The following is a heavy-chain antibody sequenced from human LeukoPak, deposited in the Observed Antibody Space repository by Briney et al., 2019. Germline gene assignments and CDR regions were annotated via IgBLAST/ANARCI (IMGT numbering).Heavy chain of an antibody. Sequence: GGSLRLSCAASRFTFSSYDMHWVRQATGKGLEWVSAIGTAGDTYYPGSVKGRFTISRENAKNSLYLQMNSLRAGDTAVYYCARGTDILTGSDNWFDPWGQGTLVTVSS. V-gene: IGHV3-13*01. CDR2: IGTAGDT. CDR1: RFTFSSYD. J-gene: IGHJ5*02. D-gene: IGHD3-9*01. CDR3: ARGTDILTGSDNWFDP.